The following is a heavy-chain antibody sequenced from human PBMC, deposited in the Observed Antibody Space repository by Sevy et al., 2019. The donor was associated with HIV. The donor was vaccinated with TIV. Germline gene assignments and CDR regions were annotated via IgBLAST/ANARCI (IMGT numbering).Heavy chain of an antibody. J-gene: IGHJ5*02. Sequence: GGSLRLSCAASGFTFSSYSMNWVRQAPGKGLEWVSSISSSSSYIYYADSVKGRFTISRDNAKNSLYLQMNSLRAEDTAVYYCASDLISGSYGGWFDPWGQGTLVTVSS. CDR2: ISSSSSYI. CDR1: GFTFSSYS. CDR3: ASDLISGSYGGWFDP. D-gene: IGHD1-26*01. V-gene: IGHV3-21*01.